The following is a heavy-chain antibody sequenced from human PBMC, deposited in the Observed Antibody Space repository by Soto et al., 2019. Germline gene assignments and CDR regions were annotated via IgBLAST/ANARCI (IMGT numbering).Heavy chain of an antibody. J-gene: IGHJ4*01. CDR2: ISSGSSTI. CDR1: GFRFSDHY. D-gene: IGHD6-19*01. Sequence: QVQLVEAGGGLVKPGGSLRLSCAAAGFRFSDHYMTWIRQAPGKGLEWVSYISSGSSTIYYAHSVKGRFTISRDNDKNSLNLQMNSLRSEDTAVCYWATSSGALAGSFPYYFDYCFHGSLVPVSS. V-gene: IGHV3-11*01. CDR3: ATSSGALAGSFPYYFDY.